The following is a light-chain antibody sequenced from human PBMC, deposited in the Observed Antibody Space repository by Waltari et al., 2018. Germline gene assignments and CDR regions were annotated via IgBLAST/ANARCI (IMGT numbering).Light chain of an antibody. CDR3: AAWDDSLNVV. V-gene: IGLV1-44*01. Sequence: QSVLTQPPSASGTPGQRVTIPCSGSRSNIGSNTLNWYQQPPGTAPKLLIYSNNQRPSGVPDRFSGSKSGTSASLAISGLQSEDEADYYCAAWDDSLNVVFGGGTKLTVL. CDR2: SNN. CDR1: RSNIGSNT. J-gene: IGLJ2*01.